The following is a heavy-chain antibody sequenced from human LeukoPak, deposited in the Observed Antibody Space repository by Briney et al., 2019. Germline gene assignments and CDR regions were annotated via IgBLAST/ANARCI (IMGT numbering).Heavy chain of an antibody. J-gene: IGHJ4*02. CDR3: AKDGVPSRYFGRNYFDY. CDR2: IRYDGSNK. D-gene: IGHD2-8*01. V-gene: IGHV3-30*02. CDR1: GFTFRSYG. Sequence: GGSLRLSCAASGFTFRSYGMHWVRQAPGKGLEWVAFIRYDGSNKYYADSVRGRFTISRDNSKNTLYLQMNSLRAEDTAVYYCAKDGVPSRYFGRNYFDYWGQGTLVTVSS.